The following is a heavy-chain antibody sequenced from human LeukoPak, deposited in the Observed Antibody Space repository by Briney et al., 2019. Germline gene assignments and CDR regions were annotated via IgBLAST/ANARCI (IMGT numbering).Heavy chain of an antibody. V-gene: IGHV1-2*02. J-gene: IGHJ4*02. Sequence: ASVKVSCKASGYTFTGYYMHWVRQAPGQGLEWMGWINPNSGGTNYAQKFQGRVTMTRDTSISTAYMELSRLRSEDTAVYYCARLYVDTAMVLDYWGQGTLVTVSS. CDR1: GYTFTGYY. D-gene: IGHD5-18*01. CDR2: INPNSGGT. CDR3: ARLYVDTAMVLDY.